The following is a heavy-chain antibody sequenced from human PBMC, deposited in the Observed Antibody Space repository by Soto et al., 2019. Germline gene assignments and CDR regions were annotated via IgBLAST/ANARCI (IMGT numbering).Heavy chain of an antibody. V-gene: IGHV1-69*13. CDR3: ARVMGTQTRFFETNYYYYGMDV. Sequence: SVKVSCKASGGTFSSYAISWVRQAPGQGLEWMGGIIPIFGTANYAQKFQGRVTITADESTSTAYMELSSLRSEDTAVYYCARVMGTQTRFFETNYYYYGMDVCGQRTTVPVS. CDR2: IIPIFGTA. D-gene: IGHD3-9*01. J-gene: IGHJ6*02. CDR1: GGTFSSYA.